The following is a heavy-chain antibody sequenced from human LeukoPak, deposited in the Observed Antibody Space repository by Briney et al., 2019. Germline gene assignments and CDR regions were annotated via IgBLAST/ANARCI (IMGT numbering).Heavy chain of an antibody. CDR3: ARERASFDY. CDR1: GYPFTSDE. CDR2: INPGGGSA. V-gene: IGHV1-46*01. Sequence: ASVKVSCKASGYPFTSDEIHWVRQAPGQGLEWMGIINPGGGSATYAQKFQGRVTMTSDPSTSTVYMDLSSLTSEDTAVYYCARERASFDYWGQGTLVTVSS. J-gene: IGHJ4*02.